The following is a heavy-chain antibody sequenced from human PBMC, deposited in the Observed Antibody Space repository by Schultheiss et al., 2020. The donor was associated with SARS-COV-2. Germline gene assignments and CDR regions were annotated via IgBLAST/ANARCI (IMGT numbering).Heavy chain of an antibody. Sequence: GSLRLSCAASGFTFSSYWMHWVRQAPGKGLVWVSCINSDGSSTSYADSVKGRFTISRDNAKNTLYLQMNSLRAEDTAVYYCARHLGNWFDPWGQGTLVTVSS. CDR2: INSDGSST. CDR3: ARHLGNWFDP. V-gene: IGHV3-74*01. J-gene: IGHJ5*02. CDR1: GFTFSSYW.